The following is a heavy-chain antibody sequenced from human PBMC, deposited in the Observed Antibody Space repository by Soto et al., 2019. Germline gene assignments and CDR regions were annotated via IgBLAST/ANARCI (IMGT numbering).Heavy chain of an antibody. Sequence: GESLKISCRTSGYKFTSYWIAWVRQMPGKGLEWMGIIFPSDSDTRYSPSFQGQVTISADRSTSTVFLQWASLKASDTAVHFCARKDKSGYFNWFDPWGQGTLVTVSS. CDR3: ARKDKSGYFNWFDP. CDR1: GYKFTSYW. D-gene: IGHD3-22*01. CDR2: IFPSDSDT. J-gene: IGHJ5*02. V-gene: IGHV5-51*01.